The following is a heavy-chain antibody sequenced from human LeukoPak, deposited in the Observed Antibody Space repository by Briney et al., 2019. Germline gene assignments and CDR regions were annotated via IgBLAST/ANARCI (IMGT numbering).Heavy chain of an antibody. D-gene: IGHD2-2*01. CDR3: ARRGGCRSTGCPPFDC. V-gene: IGHV5-51*01. J-gene: IGHJ4*02. CDR1: GYSFTSYW. Sequence: GESLKISCKGSGYSFTSYWIGWVRQMPGKGLEWMGIIYPGDSDTRYSPSFQGQVTISADKSISTAYLQSSSLKASDTAMYYCARRGGCRSTGCPPFDCWGQGPLVTVSS. CDR2: IYPGDSDT.